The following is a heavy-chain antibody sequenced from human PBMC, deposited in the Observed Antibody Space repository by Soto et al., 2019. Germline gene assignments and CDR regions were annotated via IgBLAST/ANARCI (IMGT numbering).Heavy chain of an antibody. D-gene: IGHD7-27*01. Sequence: SLRLSCAGSGFTFDDYAMYGVRQAPGKGLEWVSGISWNSGSIGYADSVKGRFTISRDNAKNSLYLQMNSLRGEDTALYYCAKGPGDYYYGVDVWGQGTTVTVSS. V-gene: IGHV3-9*01. J-gene: IGHJ6*02. CDR3: AKGPGDYYYGVDV. CDR1: GFTFDDYA. CDR2: ISWNSGSI.